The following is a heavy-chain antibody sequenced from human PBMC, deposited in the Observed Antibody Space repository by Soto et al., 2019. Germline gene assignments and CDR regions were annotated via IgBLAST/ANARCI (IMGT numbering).Heavy chain of an antibody. CDR2: IKSKTDGGTT. CDR1: GFTFSNAW. V-gene: IGHV3-15*01. CDR3: TTVARLGYCSSTSCLNWFDP. Sequence: GGSLRLSCAASGFTFSNAWMSWVRQAPGKGLEWVGRIKSKTDGGTTDYAAPVKGRFTISRDDSKNTLYLQMNSLKTEDTAVYYCTTVARLGYCSSTSCLNWFDPWGQGTLVTVSS. D-gene: IGHD2-2*01. J-gene: IGHJ5*02.